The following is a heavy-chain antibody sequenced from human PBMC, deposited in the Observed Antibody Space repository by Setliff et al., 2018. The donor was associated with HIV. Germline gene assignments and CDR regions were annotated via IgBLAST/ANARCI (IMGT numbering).Heavy chain of an antibody. V-gene: IGHV3-23*01. CDR2: IGGAYDGNT. CDR1: GFTFSSYS. J-gene: IGHJ4*02. Sequence: GGSLRLSCGASGFTFSSYSMVWVRQAPGKGLEWVSGIGGAYDGNTYHADSVKGRFTIFRENSKNIVYLQMSNLRAEDTALYYCAKVMITTTWAFDFWGQGTPVTVSS. D-gene: IGHD1-26*01. CDR3: AKVMITTTWAFDF.